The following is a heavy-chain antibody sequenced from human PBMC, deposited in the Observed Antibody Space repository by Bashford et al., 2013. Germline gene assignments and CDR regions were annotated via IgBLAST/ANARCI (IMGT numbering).Heavy chain of an antibody. V-gene: IGHV4-61*01. CDR2: IYYSGST. CDR1: GGSVSSGSYY. D-gene: IGHD2-21*02. Sequence: ETLSLTCTVSGGSVSSGSYYWSWIRQPPGKGLEWIGYIYYSGSTNYNPSLKSRVTISVDTSKNQFSLKLSSVTAADTAVYYCARESGVTFSEGFDPWGQGTLVTVSS. J-gene: IGHJ5*02. CDR3: ARESGVTFSEGFDP.